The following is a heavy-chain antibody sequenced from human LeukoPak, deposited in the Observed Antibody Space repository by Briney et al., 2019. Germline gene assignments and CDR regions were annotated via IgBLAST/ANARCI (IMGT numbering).Heavy chain of an antibody. CDR2: ISGSGGST. CDR3: AKGQELDDGVFDS. CDR1: GFTFSSYG. J-gene: IGHJ4*02. D-gene: IGHD1-1*01. V-gene: IGHV3-23*01. Sequence: GGSLRLSCAASGFTFSSYGMHWVRQAPGKGLEWVSIISGSGGSTYYADSVKGRFTISRDNSKNTLYLQMNRLRVEDTAIYYCAKGQELDDGVFDSWGQGTLVTVSS.